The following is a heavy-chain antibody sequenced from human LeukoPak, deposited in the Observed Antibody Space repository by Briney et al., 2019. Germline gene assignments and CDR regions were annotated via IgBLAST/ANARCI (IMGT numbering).Heavy chain of an antibody. Sequence: GGSLRLSCAASGFTFSSYAMSWVRQAPGKGLEWVSAISGSGGSTHYADSVKGRFTISRDKSKNTVYLQMNSLKAEDTAVYYCAKEDSAGGPNWFDPWGQGTLVTVSS. J-gene: IGHJ5*02. CDR1: GFTFSSYA. V-gene: IGHV3-23*01. CDR2: ISGSGGST. CDR3: AKEDSAGGPNWFDP. D-gene: IGHD3-16*01.